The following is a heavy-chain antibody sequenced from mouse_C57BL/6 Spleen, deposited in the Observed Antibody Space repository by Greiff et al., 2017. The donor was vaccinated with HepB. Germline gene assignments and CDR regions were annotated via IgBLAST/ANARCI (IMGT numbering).Heavy chain of an antibody. J-gene: IGHJ2*01. Sequence: EVQRVESGPGLVKPSQSLSLTCSVTGYSITSGYYWNWIRQFPGNKLEWMGYISYDGSNNYNPSLKNRISITRDTSKNQFFLKLNSVTTEDTATYYCAREDYYGGFDYWGQGTTLTVSS. CDR3: AREDYYGGFDY. CDR2: ISYDGSN. D-gene: IGHD1-1*01. CDR1: GYSITSGYY. V-gene: IGHV3-6*01.